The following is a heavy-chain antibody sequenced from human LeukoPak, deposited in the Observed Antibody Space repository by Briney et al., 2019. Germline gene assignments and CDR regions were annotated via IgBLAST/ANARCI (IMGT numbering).Heavy chain of an antibody. CDR1: GFTFSSYE. CDR2: ISSSGSTI. D-gene: IGHD2-2*01. CDR3: ARDDCSSTSCYRGTYYYYYGMDV. V-gene: IGHV3-48*03. Sequence: GGSLRLSCAASGFTFSSYEMNWVRQAPGKGLEWASYISSSGSTIYYADSVKGRFTISRDNAKNSLYLQMNSLRAEDTAVYYCARDDCSSTSCYRGTYYYYYGMDVWGQGTTVTVSS. J-gene: IGHJ6*02.